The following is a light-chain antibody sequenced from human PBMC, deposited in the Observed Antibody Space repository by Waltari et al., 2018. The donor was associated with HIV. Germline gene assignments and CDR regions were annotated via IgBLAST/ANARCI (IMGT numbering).Light chain of an antibody. Sequence: SYELTQPPSVSVSPGQTARITCSGDALPKQYAYWYQQKAGQAPVLVISKGMERPSGIPERFSGSSSGTTVTLTISGVQAEDEADYNCQSADSSGTDLIFGGGTKLTVL. CDR3: QSADSSGTDLI. CDR2: KGM. CDR1: ALPKQY. J-gene: IGLJ2*01. V-gene: IGLV3-25*03.